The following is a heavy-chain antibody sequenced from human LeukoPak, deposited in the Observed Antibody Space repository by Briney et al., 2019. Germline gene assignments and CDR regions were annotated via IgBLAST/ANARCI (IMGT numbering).Heavy chain of an antibody. CDR3: ARGADTGSYGSLVYFDY. D-gene: IGHD3-16*01. CDR2: ISPSGGST. V-gene: IGHV1-46*01. Sequence: GASVKVSCKASGYTFTKYHMHWVRQAPGQGLEWMGMISPSGGSTSYAQKFQARVTMTTDTSTSTAYMELRSLRSDDTAVYFCARGADTGSYGSLVYFDYWGQGTLVTVSS. J-gene: IGHJ4*02. CDR1: GYTFTKYH.